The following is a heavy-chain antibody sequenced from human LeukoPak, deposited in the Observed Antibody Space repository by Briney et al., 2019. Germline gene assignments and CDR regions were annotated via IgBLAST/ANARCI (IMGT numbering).Heavy chain of an antibody. CDR1: GFTFSNYW. D-gene: IGHD4-11*01. CDR3: ARDLEDYNNYGEMAI. J-gene: IGHJ4*02. CDR2: IKQDGSEK. Sequence: GGSLRLSCAASGFTFSNYWMSWVRQAPEKGLEWVANIKQDGSEKYYVDSVKGRFSVSRDNAKNSLYLQMNSLRAEDTAVYFCARDLEDYNNYGEMAIWGQGTLVTVSS. V-gene: IGHV3-7*01.